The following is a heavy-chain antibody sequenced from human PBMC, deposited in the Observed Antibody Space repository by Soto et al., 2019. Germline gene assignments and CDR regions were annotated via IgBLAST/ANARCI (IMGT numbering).Heavy chain of an antibody. CDR1: GFSLSTSGVG. D-gene: IGHD3-22*01. V-gene: IGHV2-5*02. CDR3: AHSQITIIVVVNKTAHVDAFDI. CDR2: IYWDDDK. Sequence: SGPTLVNPTQTLTLTCTFSGFSLSTSGVGVGWIRQPPGKALEWLALIYWDDDKRYSPSLKSRLTITKDTSKNQVVLTMTNMDPVDTATYYCAHSQITIIVVVNKTAHVDAFDIWGQGTRVTVSS. J-gene: IGHJ3*02.